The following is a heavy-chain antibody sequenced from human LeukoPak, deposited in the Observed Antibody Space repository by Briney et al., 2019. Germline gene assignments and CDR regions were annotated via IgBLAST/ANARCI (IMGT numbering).Heavy chain of an antibody. CDR1: GGSLSTHRYY. CDR3: ARVDPDINYDFWSGPFDP. J-gene: IGHJ5*02. V-gene: IGHV4-61*01. D-gene: IGHD3-3*01. Sequence: SETLSLTCTVSGGSLSTHRYYWRWIRQPPGKGLEWIGYIYYSGSTNYNPSLKSRVTISVDTSKTQFSLKLSSVTAADTAVYYCARVDPDINYDFWSGPFDPWGQGTLVTVSS. CDR2: IYYSGST.